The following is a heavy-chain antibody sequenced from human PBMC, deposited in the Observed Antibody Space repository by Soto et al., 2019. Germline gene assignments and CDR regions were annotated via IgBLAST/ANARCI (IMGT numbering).Heavy chain of an antibody. Sequence: ASVKVSCKASGYTFTSYAMHWVRQAPGQRLEWMGWINAGNGNTKYSQKFQGRVTITRDTSISTAYMELSSLRSEDTAVYYCAIYYDFWSGSRAYYYYYMDVWGKGTTVTVSS. D-gene: IGHD3-3*01. V-gene: IGHV1-3*01. CDR1: GYTFTSYA. CDR3: AIYYDFWSGSRAYYYYYMDV. CDR2: INAGNGNT. J-gene: IGHJ6*03.